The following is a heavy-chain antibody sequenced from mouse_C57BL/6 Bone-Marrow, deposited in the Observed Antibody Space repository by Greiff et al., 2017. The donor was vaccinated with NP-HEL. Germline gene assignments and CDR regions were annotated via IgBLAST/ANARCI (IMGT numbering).Heavy chain of an antibody. D-gene: IGHD1-1*01. CDR3: TTGGSSPYAMDY. CDR1: GFNIKDDY. J-gene: IGHJ4*01. Sequence: VQLQQSGAELVRPGASVKLSCTVSGFNIKDDYMPWVKQRPEQGLEWNGWIDPENGDTEYASKFQGKATITADTSSNTAYLQLSSLTSEDTAVDYCTTGGSSPYAMDYWGQGTSVTVSS. CDR2: IDPENGDT. V-gene: IGHV14-4*01.